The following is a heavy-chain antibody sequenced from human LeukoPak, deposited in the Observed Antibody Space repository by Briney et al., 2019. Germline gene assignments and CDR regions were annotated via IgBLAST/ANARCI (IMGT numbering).Heavy chain of an antibody. CDR3: ARPLNEGYNYYDSSGNDY. V-gene: IGHV1-18*01. Sequence: GASVKVSCKASGYTFTSYGISWVRQAPGQGLEWMGWISAYNGNTNYAQKLQGRVTMTTDTSTSTAYMELRSLRSDDTAVYYCARPLNEGYNYYDSSGNDYWGQGTLVTVSS. CDR2: ISAYNGNT. CDR1: GYTFTSYG. D-gene: IGHD3-22*01. J-gene: IGHJ4*02.